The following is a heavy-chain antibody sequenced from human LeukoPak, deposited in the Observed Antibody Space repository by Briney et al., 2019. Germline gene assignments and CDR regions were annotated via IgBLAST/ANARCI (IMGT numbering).Heavy chain of an antibody. J-gene: IGHJ6*02. Sequence: SETLSLTCTVSGGSISSYYWSWIRQPPGKGLEWIGYIYYSGSTNYNPSLKSRVTISVDTSKNQFSLKLSSVTAADTAVYYCARWVYYYDSSGYYYYGMDVWGQGTTVTVSS. CDR2: IYYSGST. V-gene: IGHV4-59*01. D-gene: IGHD3-22*01. CDR1: GGSISSYY. CDR3: ARWVYYYDSSGYYYYGMDV.